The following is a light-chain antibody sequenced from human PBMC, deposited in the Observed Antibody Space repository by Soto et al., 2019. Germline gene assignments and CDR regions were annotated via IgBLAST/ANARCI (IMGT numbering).Light chain of an antibody. CDR3: CSYTTSNTRQIV. V-gene: IGLV2-14*01. CDR2: DVS. Sequence: QPVLTQRAAVSGSPGQSITISCTRTSSDVGGYNYVSWYQQHPGKAPKFMIYDVSNRPSGVSNRFSGSKSGNTASLTISGLQAEDEADYYCCSYTTSNTRQIVFGTGTKVPVL. CDR1: SSDVGGYNY. J-gene: IGLJ1*01.